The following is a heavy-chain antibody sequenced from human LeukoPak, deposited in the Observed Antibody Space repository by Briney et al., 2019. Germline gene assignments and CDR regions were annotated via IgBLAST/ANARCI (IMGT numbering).Heavy chain of an antibody. CDR1: GGSFSGYY. J-gene: IGHJ4*02. Sequence: SETLSLTCAVYGGSFSGYYWSWIRQPPGKGLEWIGEINHSGGTNYNPSLKSRVTISVDTSKNQFSLKLSSVTAADTAVYYCARALSGSYYYYDYWGQGTLVTVSS. CDR3: ARALSGSYYYYDY. V-gene: IGHV4-34*01. CDR2: INHSGGT. D-gene: IGHD1-26*01.